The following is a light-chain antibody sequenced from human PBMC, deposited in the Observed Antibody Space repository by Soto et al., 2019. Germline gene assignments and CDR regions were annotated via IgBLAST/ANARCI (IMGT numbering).Light chain of an antibody. V-gene: IGKV1-5*03. CDR1: ESISTW. CDR3: QQYNSWLS. J-gene: IGKJ4*01. CDR2: TVS. Sequence: QMTQSPSTLSAFLGDRVTITCRANESISTWLAWYQQKPGKAPKLLIYTVSTLESGVPSRFSGSGSGTDFTLTISSLHPDDLGTYYCQQYNSWLSFVGGTKVEIK.